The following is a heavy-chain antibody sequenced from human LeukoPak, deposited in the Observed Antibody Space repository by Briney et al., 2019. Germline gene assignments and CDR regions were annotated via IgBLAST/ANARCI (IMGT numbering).Heavy chain of an antibody. V-gene: IGHV1-2*02. CDR1: GYTFTGYY. CDR3: ARGSFSADAPLVLDYFHH. Sequence: ASAKVSCKASGYTFTGYYIHWVRQAPGQGLEWMGWINPNSGGTNYAQKFQGRVTMTRDTSISTAYMELSRLKSDDTAVYYCARGSFSADAPLVLDYFHHWGQGTLVTVSS. CDR2: INPNSGGT. D-gene: IGHD5-18*01. J-gene: IGHJ1*01.